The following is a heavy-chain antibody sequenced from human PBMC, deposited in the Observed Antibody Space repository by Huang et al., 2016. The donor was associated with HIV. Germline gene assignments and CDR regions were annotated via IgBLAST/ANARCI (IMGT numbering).Heavy chain of an antibody. D-gene: IGHD3-3*01. J-gene: IGHJ4*02. V-gene: IGHV3-30*02. CDR2: IRYYGTTY. CDR1: GFTFGSFG. CDR3: AKDLTYTFGRHFDY. Sequence: QVQLVESGGGVVQPGGSLRLSCTASGFTFGSFGMHWVRQAPGKGREWLAFIRYYGTTYYYADSVGGLFTISRDNSKDTLYLQMNRLRPDDSAVYYCAKDLTYTFGRHFDYWGRGTLVTVSS.